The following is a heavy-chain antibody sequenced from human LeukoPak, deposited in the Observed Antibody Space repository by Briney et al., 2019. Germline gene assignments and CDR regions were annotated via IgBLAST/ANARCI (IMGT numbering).Heavy chain of an antibody. CDR1: GYTFTGYY. CDR3: ARDEFQNYYDSSGYYYTY. J-gene: IGHJ4*02. D-gene: IGHD3-22*01. Sequence: ASVKVSCKASGYTFTGYYMHWVRQAPGQGLEWMGWISAYNGNTNYAQKLQGRVTMTTDTSTSTAYVELRSLRSDDTAVYYCARDEFQNYYDSSGYYYTYWGQGTLVTVSS. V-gene: IGHV1-18*04. CDR2: ISAYNGNT.